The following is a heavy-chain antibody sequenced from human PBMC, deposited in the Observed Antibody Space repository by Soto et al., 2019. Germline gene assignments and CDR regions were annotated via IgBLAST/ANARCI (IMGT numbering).Heavy chain of an antibody. D-gene: IGHD2-15*01. CDR3: ARSKAVYCSGGSCYSSWFDP. CDR1: GFTFSSYA. J-gene: IGHJ5*02. Sequence: GGSLRLSCAASGFTFSSYAMHWVRQAPGKGLEWVAVISYDGSNKYYADSVKGRFTISRDNSKNTLYLQMNSLRAEDTAVYYCARSKAVYCSGGSCYSSWFDPWGQGTLVTVSS. CDR2: ISYDGSNK. V-gene: IGHV3-30-3*01.